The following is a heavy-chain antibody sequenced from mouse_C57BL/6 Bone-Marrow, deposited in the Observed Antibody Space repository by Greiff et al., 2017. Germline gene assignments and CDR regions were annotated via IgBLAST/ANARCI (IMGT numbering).Heavy chain of an antibody. CDR3: ARWRGLAY. CDR2: INPNYGTT. J-gene: IGHJ3*01. CDR1: GYSFTDYN. V-gene: IGHV1-39*01. Sequence: VQLKESGPELVKPGASVKISCKASGYSFTDYNMNWVKQSNGKSLEWIGVINPNYGTTSYNQKFKGKATLTVDQSSSTAYMQLKGLTSEDSAVYCGARWRGLAYWGQGTLVTVSA. D-gene: IGHD3-3*01.